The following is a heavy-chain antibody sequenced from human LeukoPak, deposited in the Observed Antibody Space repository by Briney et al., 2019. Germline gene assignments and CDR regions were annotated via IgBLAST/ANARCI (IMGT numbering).Heavy chain of an antibody. CDR2: INAGNGNT. CDR3: AREPFGYCSSTSCYSYYGMDV. CDR1: GYTFTSYA. D-gene: IGHD2-2*03. V-gene: IGHV1-3*01. J-gene: IGHJ6*02. Sequence: GTSVKVSCKASGYTFTSYAMHWVRQAPGQRLEWMGWINAGNGNTKYSQKFQGRVTITRDTSASTAYMELSSLRSEDTAVYYCAREPFGYCSSTSCYSYYGMDVWGQGTTVTVSS.